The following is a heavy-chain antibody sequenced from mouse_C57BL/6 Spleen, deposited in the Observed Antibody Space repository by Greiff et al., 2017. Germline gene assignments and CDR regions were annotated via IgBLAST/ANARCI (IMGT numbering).Heavy chain of an antibody. CDR2: INPYNGGT. D-gene: IGHD1-1*01. J-gene: IGHJ4*01. CDR1: GYTFTDYY. CDR3: AREEVITTVGCAMDY. Sequence: EVQLQQSGPVLVKPGASVKMSCTASGYTFTDYYMNWVKQSHGKSLEWIGVINPYNGGTSYNQKFKGKATLTVDKSSSTAYMELNSLTSEDSAVYYCAREEVITTVGCAMDYWGQGTSVTVSS. V-gene: IGHV1-19*01.